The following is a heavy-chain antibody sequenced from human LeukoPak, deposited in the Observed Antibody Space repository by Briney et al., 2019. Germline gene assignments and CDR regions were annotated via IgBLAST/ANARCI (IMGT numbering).Heavy chain of an antibody. CDR1: GFTFSSLA. V-gene: IGHV3-23*01. J-gene: IGHJ4*02. CDR2: ISSRGDST. D-gene: IGHD3-10*01. Sequence: PRGSLRLSCVASGFTFSSLAMSWVRQAPGKGLEWLSIISSRGDSTDYAESVKGRFTISRDNSKNTLYLQMKSLRAEDTAVYYCVRALWFGELSSSGPWGQGTLVIVSS. CDR3: VRALWFGELSSSGP.